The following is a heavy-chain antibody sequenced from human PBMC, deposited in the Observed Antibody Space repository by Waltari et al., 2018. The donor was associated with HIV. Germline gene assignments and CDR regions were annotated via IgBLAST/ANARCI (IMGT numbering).Heavy chain of an antibody. CDR2: INTNTGTP. Sequence: QVQLVQSGSELKKPGASVKISCKASGYIFTTYSLHWVRQAPGQGLEWMGWINTNTGTPTYAQGFTGRFVFSLDTSVSTAYLQINSLKAADTAVYYCTRNNKGPVDYWGQGTPVTVSS. CDR1: GYIFTTYS. V-gene: IGHV7-4-1*02. J-gene: IGHJ4*02. CDR3: TRNNKGPVDY. D-gene: IGHD1-1*01.